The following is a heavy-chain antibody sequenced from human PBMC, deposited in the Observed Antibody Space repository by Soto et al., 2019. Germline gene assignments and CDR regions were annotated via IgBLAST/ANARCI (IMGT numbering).Heavy chain of an antibody. J-gene: IGHJ3*01. CDR1: GFTLSMSA. CDR3: AKDRGIIVKAGDAFDV. V-gene: IGHV3-23*01. CDR2: ISDSGDRT. D-gene: IGHD3-16*02. Sequence: EVQLMESGGGLVQPGGSLRLSCAGSGFTLSMSAVSWVRQAPGKGLEWVSYISDSGDRTYYADSVKGGFTISRDRSKNTVSLQMNTLRAEDTALYYCAKDRGIIVKAGDAFDVWGQGTMVTVSS.